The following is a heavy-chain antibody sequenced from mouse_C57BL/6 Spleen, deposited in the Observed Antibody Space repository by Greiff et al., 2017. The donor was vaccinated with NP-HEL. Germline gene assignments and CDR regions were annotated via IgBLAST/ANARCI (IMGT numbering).Heavy chain of an antibody. CDR3: AGGNFPFAY. CDR1: GYSITSGYY. J-gene: IGHJ3*01. D-gene: IGHD2-1*01. V-gene: IGHV3-6*01. Sequence: EESGPGLVKPSQSLSLTCSVTGYSITSGYYWNWIRQFPGNKLEWMGYISYDGSNNYNPSLKNRISITRDTSKNQFFLKLNSVTTEDTATYYCAGGNFPFAYWGQGTLVTVSA. CDR2: ISYDGSN.